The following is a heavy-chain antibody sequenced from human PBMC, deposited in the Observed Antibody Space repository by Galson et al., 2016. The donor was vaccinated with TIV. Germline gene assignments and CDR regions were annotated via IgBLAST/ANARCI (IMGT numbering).Heavy chain of an antibody. Sequence: SETLSLTCTVSSGSMSSSDYYWNWIRQPAGKGLEWVGRVYASGSTNYNPSLESRLTISIDTSKNQFFLKLTSVTAADTAVYYCARVRRPADISFYDYYYMDVWGKGTTVTVSS. CDR3: ARVRRPADISFYDYYYMDV. CDR2: VYASGST. D-gene: IGHD3-9*01. CDR1: SGSMSSSDYY. J-gene: IGHJ6*03. V-gene: IGHV4-61*10.